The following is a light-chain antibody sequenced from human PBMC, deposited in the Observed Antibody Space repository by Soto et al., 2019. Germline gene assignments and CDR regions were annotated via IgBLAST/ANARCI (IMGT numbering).Light chain of an antibody. CDR2: DAS. Sequence: EIVLTQSPGTLSLSPGERATLSCRASQSVSSNYLAWYQQKPGQATRVLISDASSRATGIPDRFSGSGSGTDFTRPISGLEPEDSAVYDCPHYGSALTCGQGTKVEI. J-gene: IGKJ1*01. V-gene: IGKV3-20*01. CDR3: PHYGSALT. CDR1: QSVSSNY.